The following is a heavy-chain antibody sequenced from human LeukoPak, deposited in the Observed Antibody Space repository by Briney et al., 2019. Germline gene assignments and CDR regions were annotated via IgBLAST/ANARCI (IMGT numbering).Heavy chain of an antibody. J-gene: IGHJ2*01. D-gene: IGHD2-2*01. CDR2: IIPILGIA. V-gene: IGHV1-69*04. CDR3: ARDQPSSIVPAAIAPRYFDL. CDR1: GGTFSSYT. Sequence: SVKVSCKASGGTFSSYTISWVRQAPGQGLEWMGRIIPILGIANYAQKFQGRVTITADKSTSTAYMELSSLRSEDTAVYYCARDQPSSIVPAAIAPRYFDLWGRGTLVTVSS.